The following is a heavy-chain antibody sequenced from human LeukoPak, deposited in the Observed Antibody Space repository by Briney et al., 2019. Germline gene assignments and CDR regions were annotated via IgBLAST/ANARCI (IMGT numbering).Heavy chain of an antibody. CDR3: VKEHGRYNIGLLDY. V-gene: IGHV3-64D*06. CDR2: ISSVGENT. CDR1: GFTFSSYA. D-gene: IGHD6-19*01. J-gene: IGHJ4*02. Sequence: GGSLRLSCSGSGFTFSSYAMHWVRQAPGKGLEHLSAISSVGENTYYADSVKGRFTISRDNSENTLYLQMTSPRADDTGVYYCVKEHGRYNIGLLDYWGQGTLVTVSS.